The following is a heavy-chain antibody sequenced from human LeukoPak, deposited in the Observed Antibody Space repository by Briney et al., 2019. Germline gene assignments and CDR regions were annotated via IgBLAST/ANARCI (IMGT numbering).Heavy chain of an antibody. V-gene: IGHV1-69*05. CDR1: GYTFTSYG. CDR3: ATTSRVVVPAAILFDY. D-gene: IGHD2-2*01. Sequence: SVKVSCKASGYTFTSYGISWVRQAPGQGLEWMGGIIPIFGTANYAQKFQGRVTITTDESTSTAYMELSSLRSEDTAVYYCATTSRVVVPAAILFDYWGQGTLVTVSS. CDR2: IIPIFGTA. J-gene: IGHJ4*02.